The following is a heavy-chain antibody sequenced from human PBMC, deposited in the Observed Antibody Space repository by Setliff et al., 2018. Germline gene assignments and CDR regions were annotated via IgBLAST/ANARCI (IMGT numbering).Heavy chain of an antibody. V-gene: IGHV3-15*01. CDR3: NSRITVLRGVTVL. CDR1: GFTFSNDW. Sequence: GGSLRLSCAASGFTFSNDWMSWVRQAPGKGLEWIGHIKSKTDGGTTDYAAPVKGRFTISRDDSKNTLYLQMNSLKTEDTAVYYCNSRITVLRGVTVLWGQGTLVTVSS. D-gene: IGHD3-10*01. CDR2: IKSKTDGGTT. J-gene: IGHJ4*02.